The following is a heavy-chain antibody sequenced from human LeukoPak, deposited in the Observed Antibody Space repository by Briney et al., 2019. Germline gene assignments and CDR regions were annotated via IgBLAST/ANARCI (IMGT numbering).Heavy chain of an antibody. CDR1: GFTFSNYA. Sequence: GGPLRLSCAASGFTFSNYAMTWVRQAPGKGLEWVSGISRSGSNTYSTDSVKGRFTISRDNSKNTLFLQMNSLRTEDTAVYYCAKEGPDYGDFDYWGQGTLVTVSS. V-gene: IGHV3-23*01. CDR2: ISRSGSNT. J-gene: IGHJ4*02. D-gene: IGHD4-17*01. CDR3: AKEGPDYGDFDY.